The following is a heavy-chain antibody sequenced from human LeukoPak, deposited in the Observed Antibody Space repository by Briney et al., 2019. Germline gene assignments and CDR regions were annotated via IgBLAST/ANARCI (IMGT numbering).Heavy chain of an antibody. CDR3: ARKGGHFDY. CDR1: GDSITYYY. V-gene: IGHV4-59*01. CDR2: IYYNGST. Sequence: SGTLSLTCTVSGDSITYYYWSWIRQTPGKGLEWIGYIYYNGSTNYNPSLKSRVTISVDMSKNQFSLKVTSVTAADTAIYYCARKGGHFDYWGQGTLVTVSS. D-gene: IGHD2-15*01. J-gene: IGHJ4*02.